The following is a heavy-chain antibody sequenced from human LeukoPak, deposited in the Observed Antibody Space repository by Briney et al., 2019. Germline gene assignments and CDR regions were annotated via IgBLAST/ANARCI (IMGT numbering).Heavy chain of an antibody. J-gene: IGHJ6*02. CDR1: GGSISSYY. CDR2: IYYSGST. Sequence: SETLSLTCTVSGGSISSYYWSWIRQPSGKGLEWIGYIYYSGSTNYNPSLKSRVTISVDTSKNQFSLKLSSVTAADTAVYYCARVFYYDSSGYYSDYYGMDVWGQGTTVTVSS. V-gene: IGHV4-59*01. D-gene: IGHD3-22*01. CDR3: ARVFYYDSSGYYSDYYGMDV.